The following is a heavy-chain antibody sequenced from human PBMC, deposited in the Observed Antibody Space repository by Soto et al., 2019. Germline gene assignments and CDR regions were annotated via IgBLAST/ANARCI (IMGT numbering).Heavy chain of an antibody. CDR2: IYYTGNT. CDR3: ASPPKAVSGYFNY. D-gene: IGHD3-3*01. Sequence: PSETLSLTCTVSGDSISSSSFSWGWIRQPPGKGLGWIGTIYYTGNTDFNPSLKSRVSISVDKSKNQFSLRLSSVTAADTAVYYCASPPKAVSGYFNYWVQGALVTVSS. J-gene: IGHJ4*02. CDR1: GDSISSSSFS. V-gene: IGHV4-39*01.